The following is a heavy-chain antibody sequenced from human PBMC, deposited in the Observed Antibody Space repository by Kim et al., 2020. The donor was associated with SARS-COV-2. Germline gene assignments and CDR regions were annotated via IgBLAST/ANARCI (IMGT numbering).Heavy chain of an antibody. CDR1: GYTFTSYG. V-gene: IGHV1-18*04. CDR2: ISAYNGNT. CDR3: ARDRGLEAARSYYYYGMDV. Sequence: ASVKVSCKASGYTFTSYGISWVRQAPGQGLEWMGWISAYNGNTNYAQKLQGRVTMTTDTSTSTAYMELRSLRSDATAVYYCARDRGLEAARSYYYYGMDVWGQGTTVTVSS. J-gene: IGHJ6*02. D-gene: IGHD6-13*01.